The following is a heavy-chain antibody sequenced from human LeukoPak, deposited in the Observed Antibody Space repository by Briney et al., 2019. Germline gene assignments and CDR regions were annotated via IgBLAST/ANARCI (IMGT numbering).Heavy chain of an antibody. CDR3: ARDVGGGPFFDY. J-gene: IGHJ4*02. Sequence: PAETLSLTCTVSGGSISGLYWGWIRQPPGKGLEWIGYINYSGSTDYNPSLKSRGTISLDTSKNQFSLKLSSVTAADTAVYYCARDVGGGPFFDYWGQGTLVTVSS. V-gene: IGHV4-59*11. CDR1: GGSISGLY. CDR2: INYSGST. D-gene: IGHD2-15*01.